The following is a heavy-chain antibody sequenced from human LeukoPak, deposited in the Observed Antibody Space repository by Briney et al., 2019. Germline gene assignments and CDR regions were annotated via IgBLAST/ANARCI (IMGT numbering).Heavy chain of an antibody. CDR1: GGSISTSSYY. D-gene: IGHD5-18*01. V-gene: IGHV4-39*07. Sequence: SETLSLTCTVSGGSISTSSYYWGWIRQPPGKGLEWIGSFYYSGSTYYNPSLKSRVTISIDTSKNHFSLKLSSVTAADTAVYYCARLRVRGYGYGPWEGPTWLDYWGQGTLVTVSS. CDR2: FYYSGST. J-gene: IGHJ4*02. CDR3: ARLRVRGYGYGPWEGPTWLDY.